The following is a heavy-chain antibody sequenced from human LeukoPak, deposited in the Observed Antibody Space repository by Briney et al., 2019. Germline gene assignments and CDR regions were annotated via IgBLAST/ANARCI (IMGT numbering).Heavy chain of an antibody. CDR3: AKARYSSSFRWFDP. Sequence: PGGSLGLSCAASGFTFSSYAMSWVRQAPGKGLEWVSAISGSGGSTYYADSVKGRFTISRDNSKNTLYLQMNSLRAEDTAVYYCAKARYSSSFRWFDPWGQGTLVTVSS. D-gene: IGHD6-13*01. J-gene: IGHJ5*02. CDR2: ISGSGGST. V-gene: IGHV3-23*01. CDR1: GFTFSSYA.